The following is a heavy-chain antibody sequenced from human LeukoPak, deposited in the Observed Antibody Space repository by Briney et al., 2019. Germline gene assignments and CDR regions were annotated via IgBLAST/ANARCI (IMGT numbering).Heavy chain of an antibody. D-gene: IGHD3-16*01. CDR1: GFTFSSYA. CDR3: AKDWGIFCTWSGNDAFDI. V-gene: IGHV3-64*01. J-gene: IGHJ3*02. Sequence: GGSLRLSCAASGFTFSSYAMHWVRQAPGKGLEYVSAISSNGGSTYYANSVKGRFTISRDNPKNTLYLQMNSLRAEDTAVYYCAKDWGIFCTWSGNDAFDIWGQGTMVTVSS. CDR2: ISSNGGST.